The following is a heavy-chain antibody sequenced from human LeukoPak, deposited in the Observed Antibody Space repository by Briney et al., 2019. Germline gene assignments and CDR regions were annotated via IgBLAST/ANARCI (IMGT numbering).Heavy chain of an antibody. CDR1: GFSLSTSGVG. CDR3: AHISTYYDFWSGYYFDY. D-gene: IGHD3-3*01. Sequence: ESGPTLVKPTQTLTLTRTFSGFSLSTSGVGVGWFRQPQGKPLGGLAPIYWNDDKRYSPSLKSRLTITKDTSKNQVVLTMTNMDPVDTATYYCAHISTYYDFWSGYYFDYWGQGTLVTVSS. V-gene: IGHV2-5*01. J-gene: IGHJ4*02. CDR2: IYWNDDK.